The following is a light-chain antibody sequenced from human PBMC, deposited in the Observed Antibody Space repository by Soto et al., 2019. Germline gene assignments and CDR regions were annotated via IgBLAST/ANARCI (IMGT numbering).Light chain of an antibody. CDR3: QQTSSFPLT. CDR1: QGITSW. Sequence: DIQMTQSPSSVSASVGDSLTITCRASQGITSWLAWYQQKPGRAPKLLIYAASNLQSGVPSRFRGSGSGTDFTLTISSLQPEDFGTYYCQQTSSFPLTLGGGTKVEIK. V-gene: IGKV1-12*01. CDR2: AAS. J-gene: IGKJ4*01.